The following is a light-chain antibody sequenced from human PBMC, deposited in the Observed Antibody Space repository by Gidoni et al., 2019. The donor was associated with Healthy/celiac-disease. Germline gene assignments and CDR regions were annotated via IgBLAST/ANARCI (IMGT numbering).Light chain of an antibody. CDR1: ALPKQF. V-gene: IGLV3-25*03. J-gene: IGLJ3*02. CDR2: KDK. CDR3: QSADSNDSYVV. Sequence: SYELTQSPSVSVSPGQTARITCSGDALPKQFAYWYQQKPGQAPVLIIYKDKQRPSGIPERFSGSSSGTTVTLTISGVQAEDEADYYCQSADSNDSYVVFGGGTKLTVL.